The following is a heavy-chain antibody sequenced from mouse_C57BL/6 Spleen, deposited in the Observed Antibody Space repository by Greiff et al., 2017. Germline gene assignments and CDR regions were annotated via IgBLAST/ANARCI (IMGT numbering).Heavy chain of an antibody. CDR1: GYAFSSYW. V-gene: IGHV1-80*01. CDR3: ARREDYYYGSSVAWFAY. Sequence: QVQLQQSGAELVKPGASVKISCKASGYAFSSYWMNWVKQRPGTGLEWIGQIYPGDGDTNYNGKFKGKATLTAEQSSSTAYMQLSSRTSEDSAVYDCARREDYYYGSSVAWFAYWGQGT. J-gene: IGHJ3*01. D-gene: IGHD1-1*01. CDR2: IYPGDGDT.